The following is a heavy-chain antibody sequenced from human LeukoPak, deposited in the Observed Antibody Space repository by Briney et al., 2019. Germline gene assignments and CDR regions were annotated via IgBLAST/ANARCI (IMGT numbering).Heavy chain of an antibody. V-gene: IGHV4-61*02. CDR3: AREWDS. CDR2: IYTSGSA. CDR1: GGSISSSSYY. Sequence: PSETLSLTCTVSGGSISSSSYYWNWIRQPAGKGREWIGRIYTSGSASYNPSLKSRVTMSVDTSKNQFSLKLSSVTAADTAVYYCAREWDSWGQGTLVTVSS. J-gene: IGHJ4*02.